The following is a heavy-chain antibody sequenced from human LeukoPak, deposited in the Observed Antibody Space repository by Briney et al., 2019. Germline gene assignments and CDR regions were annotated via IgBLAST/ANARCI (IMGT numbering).Heavy chain of an antibody. CDR1: GYTFTSYD. Sequence: ASVKVSCKASGYTFTSYDINWVRQATGQGLEWMGWMNPNSGDTGYAQKFQGRVTMTEDTSTDTAYMELSSLRSEDTAVHYCATYQLAVAGTGFWFDPWGQGTLVTVSS. V-gene: IGHV1-8*01. CDR2: MNPNSGDT. J-gene: IGHJ5*02. CDR3: ATYQLAVAGTGFWFDP. D-gene: IGHD6-19*01.